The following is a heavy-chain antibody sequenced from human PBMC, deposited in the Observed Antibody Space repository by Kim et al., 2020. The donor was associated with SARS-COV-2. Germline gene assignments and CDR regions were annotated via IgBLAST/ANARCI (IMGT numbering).Heavy chain of an antibody. Sequence: SETLSLTCTVSGGSISSSSYYWGWIRQPPGKGLEWIGSIYYSGSTYYNPSLKSRVTISVDTSKNQFSLKLSSVTAADTAVYYCAREGGFGWFDPWGQGTLVTVSS. CDR3: AREGGFGWFDP. D-gene: IGHD3-16*01. J-gene: IGHJ5*02. V-gene: IGHV4-39*07. CDR1: GGSISSSSYY. CDR2: IYYSGST.